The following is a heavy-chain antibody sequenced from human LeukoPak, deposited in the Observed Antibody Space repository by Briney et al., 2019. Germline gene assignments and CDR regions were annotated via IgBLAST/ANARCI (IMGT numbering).Heavy chain of an antibody. CDR1: GFTFSRYW. CDR3: AKLLRDVTIYDF. V-gene: IGHV3-7*01. J-gene: IGHJ4*01. D-gene: IGHD5-24*01. Sequence: GGSLRLSCAASGFTFSRYWMSWVRQAPGKGLEWVASINQDESAKRYVDSVKGRFTISRDNTKNSLFLQMNSLRAEDAASYYCAKLLRDVTIYDFWGHGTLVTVSS. CDR2: INQDESAK.